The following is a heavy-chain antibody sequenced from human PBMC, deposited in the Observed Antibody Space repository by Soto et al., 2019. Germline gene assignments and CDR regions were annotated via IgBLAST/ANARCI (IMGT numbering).Heavy chain of an antibody. CDR2: IIPIFGTA. Sequence: ASVKVSCKASGGTFSSYAISWVRQAPGQGLEWMGGIIPIFGTANYAQKFQGRVTITADKSTSIAYMELSSLRSEDTAVYYCARSTRGYSYGYSPYGMDVWGQGTTVTVSS. CDR3: ARSTRGYSYGYSPYGMDV. V-gene: IGHV1-69*06. D-gene: IGHD5-18*01. CDR1: GGTFSSYA. J-gene: IGHJ6*02.